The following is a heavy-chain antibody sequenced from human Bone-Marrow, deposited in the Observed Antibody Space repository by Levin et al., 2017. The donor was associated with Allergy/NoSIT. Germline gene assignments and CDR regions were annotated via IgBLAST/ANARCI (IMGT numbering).Heavy chain of an antibody. CDR1: GFTFNAYA. V-gene: IGHV3-23*01. J-gene: IGHJ6*02. D-gene: IGHD2/OR15-2a*01. CDR2: MSGTTGSH. CDR3: AKGTTVYFYYNGMDA. Sequence: RASVKVSCVASGFTFNAYAMNWVRRAPGKGLEWVSAMSGTTGSHYYADSVKGRFTISRDSSKNTLFLQMDSLRVEDTATYYCAKGTTVYFYYNGMDAWGQGTTVTVCS.